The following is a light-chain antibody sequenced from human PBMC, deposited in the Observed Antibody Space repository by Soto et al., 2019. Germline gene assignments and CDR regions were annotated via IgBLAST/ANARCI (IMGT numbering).Light chain of an antibody. V-gene: IGKV3-15*01. CDR1: HSISSN. Sequence: GVTQSPATLSVSPGERATLSCRASHSISSNLAWYQQKPGQAPRLLIYGASTRATGIPARFTGSGSGTEFTLTISSLQSEDFAVYYCQQYNNWPLTFGGGTKVDIK. CDR3: QQYNNWPLT. CDR2: GAS. J-gene: IGKJ4*01.